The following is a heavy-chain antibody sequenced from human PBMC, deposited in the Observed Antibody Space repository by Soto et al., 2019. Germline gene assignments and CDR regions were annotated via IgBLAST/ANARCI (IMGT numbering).Heavy chain of an antibody. CDR3: ARGWSIAARSYYYYYGMDV. Sequence: QVQLVQSGAEVKKPGASVKVSCKASGYTFTSYDINWVRQATGQGLEWMGWMNPNSGNTGYAQKFQGRVTMTRNTSISTAYMELSGLRSEDTAVYYCARGWSIAARSYYYYYGMDVWGQGTTVTVSS. V-gene: IGHV1-8*01. J-gene: IGHJ6*02. CDR2: MNPNSGNT. D-gene: IGHD6-6*01. CDR1: GYTFTSYD.